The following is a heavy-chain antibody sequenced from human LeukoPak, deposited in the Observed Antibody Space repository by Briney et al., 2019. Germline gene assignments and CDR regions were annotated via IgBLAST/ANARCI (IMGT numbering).Heavy chain of an antibody. J-gene: IGHJ6*02. V-gene: IGHV1-8*01. D-gene: IGHD1-26*01. Sequence: ASVKVSCKASGYTFTSFDINWVRQATGQGLEWMGWMNPNSGNTGYAQKFQGRVTMTRNTSVSTAYMELSSLRSEDTAVYYCARAQGAGLVSYGMDVWGQGTTVTVSS. CDR1: GYTFTSFD. CDR3: ARAQGAGLVSYGMDV. CDR2: MNPNSGNT.